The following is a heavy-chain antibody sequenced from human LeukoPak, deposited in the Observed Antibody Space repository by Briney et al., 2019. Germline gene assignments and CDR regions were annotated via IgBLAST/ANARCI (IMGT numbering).Heavy chain of an antibody. CDR3: ARYTGDSCSVHY. Sequence: SQTLSLTCTASGGSISSSDYYWSWIRQPPGKGLEWIGYIYYSGTTYYNPSLKSRVTISVDTSKNQFSLKLSSVTAADTAVYYCARYTGDSCSVHYWGQGTLVTVSS. CDR1: GGSISSSDYY. D-gene: IGHD2-15*01. J-gene: IGHJ4*02. V-gene: IGHV4-30-4*01. CDR2: IYYSGTT.